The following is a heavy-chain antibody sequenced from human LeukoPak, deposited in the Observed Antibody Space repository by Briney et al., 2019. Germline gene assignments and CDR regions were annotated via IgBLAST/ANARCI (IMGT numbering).Heavy chain of an antibody. V-gene: IGHV4-4*07. CDR1: GGSISSYY. D-gene: IGHD1-7*01. CDR2: IYTSGST. J-gene: IGHJ6*03. CDR3: ARGNWNYVYYYYYMDV. Sequence: SETLSLTCTVSGGSISSYYWSWIRQPAGKGLEWIGRIYTSGSTNYNPSLKSRVTMSVDASKNQFSLKLSSVTAADTAVYYCARGNWNYVYYYYYMDVWGKGTTVTVSS.